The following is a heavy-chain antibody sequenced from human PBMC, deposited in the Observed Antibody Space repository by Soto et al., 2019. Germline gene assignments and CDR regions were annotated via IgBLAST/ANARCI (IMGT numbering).Heavy chain of an antibody. J-gene: IGHJ5*02. CDR2: IYYSGST. V-gene: IGHV4-59*12. CDR1: GGSISGYY. CDR3: EMTDTTLYNWFDP. Sequence: QVQLQESGPGLVKPSETLSLTCTVSGGSISGYYWTWIRQSPGKGLEWIGHIYYSGSTKFNPSLKSRLPISVDKSKNQFSLRLSSVTAADTAVYYCEMTDTTLYNWFDPWGQGNLVTVSS. D-gene: IGHD1-26*01.